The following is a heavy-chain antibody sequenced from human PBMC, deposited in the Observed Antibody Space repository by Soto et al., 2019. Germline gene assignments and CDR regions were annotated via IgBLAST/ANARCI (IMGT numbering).Heavy chain of an antibody. J-gene: IGHJ4*02. Sequence: SETLSLTCTVSGGSISSSSYYWGWIRQPPGKGLEWIGSIYYSGSTYYNPSLKSRVTISVDTSKNQFSLKLSSVTAADTAVYYCAEGPGYSSGWSDPFDYWGQGTLVTVSS. CDR2: IYYSGST. CDR3: AEGPGYSSGWSDPFDY. V-gene: IGHV4-39*01. CDR1: GGSISSSSYY. D-gene: IGHD6-19*01.